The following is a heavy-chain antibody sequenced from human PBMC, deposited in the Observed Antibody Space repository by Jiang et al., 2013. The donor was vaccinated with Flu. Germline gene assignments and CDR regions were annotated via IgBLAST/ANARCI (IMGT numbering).Heavy chain of an antibody. V-gene: IGHV5-51*01. J-gene: IGHJ4*02. CDR2: IYPGDSDT. Sequence: EWMGIIYPGDSDTRYSPSFQGQVTMSVDRSISIAYLQWSSLKASDTAMYYCARGTTVRGNFDYWGQGTLVTVSS. CDR3: ARGTTVRGNFDY. D-gene: IGHD4-11*01.